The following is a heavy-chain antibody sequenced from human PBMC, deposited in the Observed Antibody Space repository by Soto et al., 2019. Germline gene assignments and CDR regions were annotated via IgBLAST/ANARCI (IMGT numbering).Heavy chain of an antibody. CDR3: ARARATIAAAATFDC. CDR2: INAGNGNT. D-gene: IGHD6-13*01. J-gene: IGHJ4*02. V-gene: IGHV1-3*01. Sequence: ASVKVSCKASGYTFTSYAMHWVRQAPGQRLEWMGWINAGNGNTKYSQKFQGRVTITRDTSASTAYMELSSLRSEDTAVYYCARARATIAAAATFDCWGEGTLVTVSS. CDR1: GYTFTSYA.